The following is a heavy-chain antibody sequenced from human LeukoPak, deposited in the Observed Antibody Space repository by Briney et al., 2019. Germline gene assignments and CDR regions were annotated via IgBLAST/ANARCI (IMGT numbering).Heavy chain of an antibody. J-gene: IGHJ4*02. D-gene: IGHD3-10*01. V-gene: IGHV3-21*01. CDR3: ARDPEVLGYGSGRDYFDY. CDR2: ISSRISYI. Sequence: GWSLRLYCAASGFTFSSYSMNWVRQAPGKGLEWVSSISSRISYIYYADTVKGRFPITRDNATTSLYLKMNSLRDEDTAVYYCARDPEVLGYGSGRDYFDYWGQGTLVTVSS. CDR1: GFTFSSYS.